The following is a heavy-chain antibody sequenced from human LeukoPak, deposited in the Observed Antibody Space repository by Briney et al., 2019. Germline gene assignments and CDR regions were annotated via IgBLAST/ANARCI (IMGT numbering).Heavy chain of an antibody. V-gene: IGHV3-23*01. CDR2: ISGSGGST. J-gene: IGHJ6*02. CDR3: AKGKDYYYGMDV. Sequence: GGSLRLSCAASGFTFSSYAMSWVRQAPGKGLEWVSAISGSGGSTYYADSVNGRFTISRDNSKNTLYLQMNSLRAEDTAVYYCAKGKDYYYGMDVWGQGTTVTVSS. CDR1: GFTFSSYA.